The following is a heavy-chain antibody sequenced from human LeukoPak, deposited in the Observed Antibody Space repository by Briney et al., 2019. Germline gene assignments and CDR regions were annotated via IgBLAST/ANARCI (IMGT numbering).Heavy chain of an antibody. D-gene: IGHD4-23*01. CDR1: GFSFSNYA. J-gene: IGHJ3*01. CDR2: ISPSGDT. V-gene: IGHV3-23*01. Sequence: GGSLRLSCAASGFSFSNYAMSWVRQAPGKGLEWVSGISPSGDTYYADSVKGRFTFSRDNSKNTLYLQMNRLRAEDTAVYYCAKISPLDYGGKPWALDVWGQGTLVTVS. CDR3: AKISPLDYGGKPWALDV.